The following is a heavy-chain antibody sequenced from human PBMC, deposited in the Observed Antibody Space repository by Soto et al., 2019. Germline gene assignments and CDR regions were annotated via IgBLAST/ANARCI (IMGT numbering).Heavy chain of an antibody. V-gene: IGHV4-31*03. CDR3: AREPGFYGDYNWFDP. D-gene: IGHD4-17*01. CDR2: IYYSGST. J-gene: IGHJ5*02. CDR1: GGSISSGGYY. Sequence: QVQLQESGPGLVKPSQTLSLTCTVSGGSISSGGYYWSWIRQHPGKGLEWIGYIYYSGSTYYNPSLKRRVTISVDTSKNQFSLKLSSVTAADTAVYYCAREPGFYGDYNWFDPWGQGTLVTVSS.